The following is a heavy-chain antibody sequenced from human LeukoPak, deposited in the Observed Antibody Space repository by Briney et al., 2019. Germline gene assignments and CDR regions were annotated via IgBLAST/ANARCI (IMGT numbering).Heavy chain of an antibody. D-gene: IGHD3-16*01. CDR2: ISYDGSNK. V-gene: IGHV3-30*03. J-gene: IGHJ4*02. CDR1: GFTFITYG. CDR3: ASNRLSGYDPSPFDY. Sequence: GGSLRLPCAASGFTFITYGMHWVRQAPGKGLEWVAVISYDGSNKYYADSVKGRFTISRDNSKNTLYLQMNSLRAEDTAVYYCASNRLSGYDPSPFDYWGQGTLVTVSS.